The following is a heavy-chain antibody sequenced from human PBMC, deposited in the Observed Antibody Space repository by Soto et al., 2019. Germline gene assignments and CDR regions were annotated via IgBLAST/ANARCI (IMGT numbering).Heavy chain of an antibody. CDR2: ISNSGGST. CDR3: VRDDSRGSSSAFDC. Sequence: GGSLRLSCAASGFTFSSYAMSWVRQAPGKGLEWVSGISNSGGSTYDADSVKGRFTISRDESKSSVFLQMYSLKVEDTAMYYCVRDDSRGSSSAFDCWGQGTMVTVS. V-gene: IGHV3-23*01. D-gene: IGHD1-26*01. J-gene: IGHJ3*01. CDR1: GFTFSSYA.